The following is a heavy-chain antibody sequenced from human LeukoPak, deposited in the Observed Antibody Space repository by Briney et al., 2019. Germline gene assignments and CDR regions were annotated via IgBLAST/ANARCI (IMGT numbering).Heavy chain of an antibody. CDR1: GYTFTGYS. J-gene: IGHJ4*02. D-gene: IGHD5/OR15-5a*01. Sequence: ASVKVSCKASGYTFTGYSINWLRQAPGQGLEWMGWITTSTGNPTYAQGFTGRFVFSLDTSASTTYLHINSLKAEDTAVYYCARDASTINFDYWGQGTLVTVSS. V-gene: IGHV7-4-1*02. CDR2: ITTSTGNP. CDR3: ARDASTINFDY.